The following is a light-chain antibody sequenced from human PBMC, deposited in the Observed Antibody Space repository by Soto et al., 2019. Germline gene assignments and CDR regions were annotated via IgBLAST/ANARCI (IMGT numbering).Light chain of an antibody. CDR3: ASYGGTYVV. J-gene: IGLJ2*01. CDR1: SSDVGGYNY. Sequence: QSALTQPPSASGSPGQSVTISCTGTSSDVGGYNYVSWFQQNPGKAPKLMIYEVTKRPSGVPDRFSGSKSGNTASLTVSGLQAEDEADYYCASYGGTYVVLGGGTKLTVL. V-gene: IGLV2-8*01. CDR2: EVT.